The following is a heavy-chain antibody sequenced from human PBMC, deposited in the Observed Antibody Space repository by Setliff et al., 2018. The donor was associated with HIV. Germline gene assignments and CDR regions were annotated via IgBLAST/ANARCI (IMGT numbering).Heavy chain of an antibody. CDR2: IIPIFGTA. V-gene: IGHV1-69*13. J-gene: IGHJ3*01. CDR3: ARERRLMRYDAFDV. D-gene: IGHD2-8*01. Sequence: SVKVSCKASGGTFSSYAISWVRQAPGQGLEWMGGIIPIFGTANYAQKFQGRVTITADESTSTAYMELSSLRSEDLAVYYCARERRLMRYDAFDVWGQGTLVTVSS. CDR1: GGTFSSYA.